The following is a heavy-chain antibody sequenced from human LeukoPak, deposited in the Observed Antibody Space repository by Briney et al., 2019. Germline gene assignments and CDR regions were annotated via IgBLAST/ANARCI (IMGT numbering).Heavy chain of an antibody. Sequence: GGSLRLSCAASGFTFSSYWMSWVRQAPGKGLEWVANIKQDGSEKYYVDSVKGRFTISRDNAKNSLYLQMNSLRAEDTAVYYCAKEQGVFHLGSGQNWFDPWGQGTLVTVSS. CDR1: GFTFSSYW. D-gene: IGHD3-10*01. V-gene: IGHV3-7*03. CDR3: AKEQGVFHLGSGQNWFDP. CDR2: IKQDGSEK. J-gene: IGHJ5*02.